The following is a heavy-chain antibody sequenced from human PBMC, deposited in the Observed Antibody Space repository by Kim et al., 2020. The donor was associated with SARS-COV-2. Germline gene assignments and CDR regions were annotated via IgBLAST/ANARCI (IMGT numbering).Heavy chain of an antibody. Sequence: DSVKGRFTNSRNNSKSTLYVQMNSLRAEDTAVYFCARDPASIVVIPTAMDYWGQGALVTVSS. D-gene: IGHD2-2*01. J-gene: IGHJ4*02. V-gene: IGHV3-30*01. CDR3: ARDPASIVVIPTAMDY.